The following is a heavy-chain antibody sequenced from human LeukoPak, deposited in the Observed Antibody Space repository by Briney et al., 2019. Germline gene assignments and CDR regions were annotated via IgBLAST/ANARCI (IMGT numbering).Heavy chain of an antibody. J-gene: IGHJ6*02. CDR1: GGSISSSNW. Sequence: SETLSLTCAVSGGSISSSNWWSWVRQPPGKGLEWIGEIYHSGSTNYNPSLKSRVTISVDKSKNQFSLKLSSVTAADTAVYYCARVGGFDDYGDPEGFYYYYGMDVWGQGTTVTVSS. D-gene: IGHD4-17*01. V-gene: IGHV4-4*02. CDR2: IYHSGST. CDR3: ARVGGFDDYGDPEGFYYYYGMDV.